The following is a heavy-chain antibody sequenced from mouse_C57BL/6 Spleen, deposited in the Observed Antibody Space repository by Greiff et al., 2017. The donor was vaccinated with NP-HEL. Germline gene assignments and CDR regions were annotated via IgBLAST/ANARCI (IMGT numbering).Heavy chain of an antibody. CDR2: IHPNSGST. J-gene: IGHJ2*01. CDR3: ARSKRDDYFDY. V-gene: IGHV1-64*01. CDR1: GYTFTSYW. Sequence: QVQLQQPGAELVKPGASVTLSCKASGYTFTSYWMHWVKQRPGQGLEWIGMIHPNSGSTNYNEKFKSKATLTVDKSSSTAYMQLSSLTSEDSAVYYCARSKRDDYFDYWGQGTTLTVSS. D-gene: IGHD3-3*01.